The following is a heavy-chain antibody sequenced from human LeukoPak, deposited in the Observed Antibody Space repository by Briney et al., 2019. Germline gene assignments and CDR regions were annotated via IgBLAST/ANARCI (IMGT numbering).Heavy chain of an antibody. CDR3: ARGSEYYDSSGYYSPPPDY. CDR1: GFTFSSYA. J-gene: IGHJ4*02. Sequence: GGSLRLSCAASGFTFSSYAMSWVRQAPGKGLEWVSAISGSGGSTYYADSVKGRFTISRDNSKNTLYLQMNSLRAEDTAVYYCARGSEYYDSSGYYSPPPDYWGQGTLVTVSS. V-gene: IGHV3-23*01. CDR2: ISGSGGST. D-gene: IGHD3-22*01.